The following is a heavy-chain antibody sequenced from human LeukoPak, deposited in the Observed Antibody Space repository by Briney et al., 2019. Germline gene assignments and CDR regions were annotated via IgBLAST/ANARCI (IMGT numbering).Heavy chain of an antibody. J-gene: IGHJ4*02. CDR1: GFSFSSYN. Sequence: GGSLRLSCAASGFSFSSYNMNWVRQAPGKGLEWISYISSSETTVYYADSVKGRFTISRDNAKNSLYLQMNSLRAEDTAVYYCARVYGYCTSTSCFFDYWGQGTLVTVSS. CDR2: ISSSETTV. V-gene: IGHV3-48*01. CDR3: ARVYGYCTSTSCFFDY. D-gene: IGHD2-2*03.